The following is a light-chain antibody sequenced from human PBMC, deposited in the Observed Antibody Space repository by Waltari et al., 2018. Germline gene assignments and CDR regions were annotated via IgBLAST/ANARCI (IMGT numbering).Light chain of an antibody. V-gene: IGLV7-46*01. CDR3: LLAYSGAGV. CDR1: PGTVTTGHY. J-gene: IGLJ3*02. Sequence: QAVVTQEPSLTVSPGGTVTLSCGSSPGTVTTGHYPYWFQQKPGQAPRALIYDTNTRHSGRPACLSGCRLGGKAALTLWNAQPGDEAEYYCLLAYSGAGVFGGGTKLTVL. CDR2: DTN.